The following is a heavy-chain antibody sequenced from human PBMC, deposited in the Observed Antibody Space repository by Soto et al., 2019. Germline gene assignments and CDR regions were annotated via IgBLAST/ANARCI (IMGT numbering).Heavy chain of an antibody. CDR3: ARGLVVPAAPVVYYYYGMEV. CDR1: GGSFSGYY. J-gene: IGHJ6*02. D-gene: IGHD2-2*01. CDR2: INHSGST. V-gene: IGHV4-34*01. Sequence: SETLSLTCAVYGGSFSGYYLSWIRQHPGKGLEWIGEINHSGSTNYNPSLKSRVTISVDTSKNQFSLKLSSVTAADTAVYYCARGLVVPAAPVVYYYYGMEVWGQGTTVTVSS.